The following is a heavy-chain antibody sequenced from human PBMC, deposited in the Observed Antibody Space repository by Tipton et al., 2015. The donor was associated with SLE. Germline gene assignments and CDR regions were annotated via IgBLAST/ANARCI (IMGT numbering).Heavy chain of an antibody. V-gene: IGHV4-61*09. CDR3: ARIGGYGSGTFYPDY. CDR1: GGSISSGSYY. D-gene: IGHD3-10*01. CDR2: IYTSGST. J-gene: IGHJ4*02. Sequence: TLSLTCTVSGGSISSGSYYWSWIRQPAGKGLEWIGHIYTSGSTNYNPSLKSRVTISIDTSRNQFSLRLSSVTAADTAVYFCARIGGYGSGTFYPDYWGRGTLVTVSS.